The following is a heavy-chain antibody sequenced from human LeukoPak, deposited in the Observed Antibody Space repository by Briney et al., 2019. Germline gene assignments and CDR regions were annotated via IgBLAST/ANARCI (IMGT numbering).Heavy chain of an antibody. D-gene: IGHD6-13*01. J-gene: IGHJ3*02. V-gene: IGHV1-2*02. CDR3: ARDESADGTNALDI. CDR1: GYTFTGYY. Sequence: ASVKVSCKASGYTFTGYYMHWVRQAPGQGLEWMGWINPNSGGTNYAQKFQGRVTMTRDTSMNTAYMELTRLRSDDTAVYYCARDESADGTNALDIWRQGTMLSVRS. CDR2: INPNSGGT.